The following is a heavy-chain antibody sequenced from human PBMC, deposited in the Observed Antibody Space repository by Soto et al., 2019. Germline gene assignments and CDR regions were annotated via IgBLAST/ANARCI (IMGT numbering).Heavy chain of an antibody. CDR2: LTWSSGNI. D-gene: IGHD3-3*01. Sequence: GGSLRLSCAASGFAFADYAMHWVRQAPGKGLEWVSGLTWSSGNIGYANSVKGRFTISRDNTRNSLYLQMNSLGPDDTALYYCAKYDFWSGFDYWGQGTLVTVSS. CDR3: AKYDFWSGFDY. CDR1: GFAFADYA. V-gene: IGHV3-9*01. J-gene: IGHJ4*02.